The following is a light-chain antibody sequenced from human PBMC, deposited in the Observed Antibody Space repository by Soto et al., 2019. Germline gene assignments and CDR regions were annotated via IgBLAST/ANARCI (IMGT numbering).Light chain of an antibody. V-gene: IGLV2-8*01. Sequence: QSALTQPPSASGSPGQSVTISCTGTSSDVGGYNYVSWFQQHPGKAPKLMIYEVSKRPSGVPARFSGSKSGNTASLTVSGRQAEEEADYYCSSYAGSNSWVFGGGTQVTVL. CDR1: SSDVGGYNY. CDR3: SSYAGSNSWV. J-gene: IGLJ2*01. CDR2: EVS.